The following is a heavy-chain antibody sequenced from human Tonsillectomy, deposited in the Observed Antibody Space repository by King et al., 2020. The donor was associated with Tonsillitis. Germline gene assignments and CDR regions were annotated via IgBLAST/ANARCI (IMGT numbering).Heavy chain of an antibody. CDR1: GFTFSSYA. D-gene: IGHD5-18*01. Sequence: VQLVESGGGLVQPGGSLRLSCAASGFTFSSYAMSWVRQAPGKGLEWVSAISGSGGSTYYADSVKGRFTISRDNSKNTLYLQMKSLRAEDTAVYYCAKGESSAMVGSYYYYMDVWGKGTTVTVSS. V-gene: IGHV3-23*04. J-gene: IGHJ6*03. CDR3: AKGESSAMVGSYYYYMDV. CDR2: ISGSGGST.